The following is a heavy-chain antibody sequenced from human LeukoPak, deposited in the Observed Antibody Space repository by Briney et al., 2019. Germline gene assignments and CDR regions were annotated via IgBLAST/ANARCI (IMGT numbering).Heavy chain of an antibody. J-gene: IGHJ4*02. CDR1: GFTFSNYW. CDR3: ARDLRRVELRGVFDY. CDR2: IKTDGSEE. D-gene: IGHD1-7*01. Sequence: GGSLRLSCEGSGFTFSNYWMGWVRQAPGKGLQWVANIKTDGSEEYYVDSVKGRFTISRDNAKNSLYLQMNSLRAEDTAVYYCARDLRRVELRGVFDYWGQGTLVTVSS. V-gene: IGHV3-7*01.